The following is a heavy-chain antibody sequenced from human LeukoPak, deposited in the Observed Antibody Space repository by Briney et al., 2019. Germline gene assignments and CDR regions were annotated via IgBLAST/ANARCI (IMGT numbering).Heavy chain of an antibody. J-gene: IGHJ3*02. V-gene: IGHV4-39*02. CDR3: ARDRSGNSDAFDI. CDR1: GGSISSSSYY. CDR2: IYYSGST. Sequence: SETLSLTCTVSGGSISSSSYYWGWIRQPPGKGLEWIGSIYYSGSTYYNPSLKSRVTISVDTSKNQFSLKLSSVTAADTAVYYCARDRSGNSDAFDIWGQGTMVTVSS.